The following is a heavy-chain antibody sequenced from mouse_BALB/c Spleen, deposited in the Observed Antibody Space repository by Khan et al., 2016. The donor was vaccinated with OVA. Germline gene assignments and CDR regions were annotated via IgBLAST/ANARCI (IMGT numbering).Heavy chain of an antibody. V-gene: IGHV14-3*02. D-gene: IGHD4-1*01. J-gene: IGHJ3*01. CDR3: VRDYWDVFGY. CDR2: IDPANGNT. Sequence: EVQLQESGAELVKPGASVKLSCTASGFNIKDTYIHWVKQRPEQGLEWIGRIDPANGNTKYDPKFQGKATITADTSSNTAYLQLSSLTSEDTAVYYCVRDYWDVFGYWGQGTLVTVSA. CDR1: GFNIKDTY.